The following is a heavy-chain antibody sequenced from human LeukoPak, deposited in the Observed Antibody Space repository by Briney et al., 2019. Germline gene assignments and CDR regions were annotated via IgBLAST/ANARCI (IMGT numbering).Heavy chain of an antibody. J-gene: IGHJ4*02. V-gene: IGHV2-5*02. CDR3: AHTSSEPDSSSSWLEGEFDY. CDR2: IYWDDDK. Sequence: ESGPTLVNPTQTLTLTCTFSGFSLSTSGVGVGWIRQPPGKALEWLALIYWDDDKRYSPSLKSRLTITKDTSKNQVVLTMTNMDPVDTATYYCAHTSSEPDSSSSWLEGEFDYWGQGTLVTVSS. D-gene: IGHD6-6*01. CDR1: GFSLSTSGVG.